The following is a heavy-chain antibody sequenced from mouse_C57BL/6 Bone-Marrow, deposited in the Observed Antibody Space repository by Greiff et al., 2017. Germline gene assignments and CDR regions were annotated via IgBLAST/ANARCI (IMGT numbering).Heavy chain of an antibody. Sequence: EVKLEESGPGLVKPSQSLSLTCSVTGYSITSGYYWNWIRQFPGNKLEWMGYISYDGSNNYNPSLKNRISITRDTSKNQFFLKLNSVTTEDTATYYCARARSNYWVWFAYWGQGTLVTVSA. J-gene: IGHJ3*01. V-gene: IGHV3-6*01. CDR2: ISYDGSN. CDR3: ARARSNYWVWFAY. CDR1: GYSITSGYY. D-gene: IGHD2-5*01.